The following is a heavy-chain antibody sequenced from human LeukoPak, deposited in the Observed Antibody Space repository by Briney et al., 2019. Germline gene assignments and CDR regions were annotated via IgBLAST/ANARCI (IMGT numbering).Heavy chain of an antibody. CDR1: GFTFSSSS. D-gene: IGHD1-26*01. J-gene: IGHJ6*02. V-gene: IGHV3-15*01. CDR2: IRTKIDGETR. CDR3: TTERNWELLRPLGMDI. Sequence: GGSLRLSCAASGFTFSSSSISWVRQAPGKGLEWVGRIRTKIDGETRDYAAPVKGRFTISRDDSKTTLYLQMNSLKTEDSAVYYCTTERNWELLRPLGMDIWGQGTTVTVSS.